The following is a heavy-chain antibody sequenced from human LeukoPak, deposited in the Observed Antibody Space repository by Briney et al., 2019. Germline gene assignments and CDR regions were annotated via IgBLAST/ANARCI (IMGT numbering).Heavy chain of an antibody. Sequence: PSETLSLTCGVSGYSIGSGYYWGWIRQPPGKGLEWIGAIHHSGSTYYNPSLKSRVILSVDTPKNQFSLKLTSVTAADTAVYYCARPYYDIWSSYYTDNKLDPWGQGTLVTVSS. V-gene: IGHV4-38-2*01. CDR3: ARPYYDIWSSYYTDNKLDP. J-gene: IGHJ5*02. D-gene: IGHD3-3*01. CDR1: GYSIGSGYY. CDR2: IHHSGST.